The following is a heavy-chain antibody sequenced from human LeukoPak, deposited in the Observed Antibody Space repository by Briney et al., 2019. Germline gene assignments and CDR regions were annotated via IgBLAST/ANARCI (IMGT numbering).Heavy chain of an antibody. J-gene: IGHJ4*02. V-gene: IGHV4-34*01. CDR2: ISHSGST. CDR3: ARQTFRDFWSGYYVDY. Sequence: PSETLSLTCAVYGGSFSDYYWSWIRQPPGKGLEWIGEISHSGSTNYNPSLKSRVTISVDTSKNQFSLKLSSVTAADTAVYYCARQTFRDFWSGYYVDYWGQGTLVTVSS. CDR1: GGSFSDYY. D-gene: IGHD3-3*01.